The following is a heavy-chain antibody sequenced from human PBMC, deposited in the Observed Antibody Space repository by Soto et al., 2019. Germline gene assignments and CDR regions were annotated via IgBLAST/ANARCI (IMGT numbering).Heavy chain of an antibody. V-gene: IGHV4-59*11. Sequence: SETLSLTCTVSGGSISSHYWNWIRQPPGKGLEWIGYIHYSGSTMCNPSLKSRATVSVSTSKNQFSLKLNSVTAADTAVYYCVRALPDGYYGLDVWGQGTTVTVS. CDR1: GGSISSHY. CDR3: VRALPDGYYGLDV. J-gene: IGHJ6*02. CDR2: IHYSGST.